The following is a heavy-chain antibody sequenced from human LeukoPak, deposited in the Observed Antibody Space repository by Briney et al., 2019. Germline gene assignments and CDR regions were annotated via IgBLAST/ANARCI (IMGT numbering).Heavy chain of an antibody. D-gene: IGHD3-10*01. J-gene: IGHJ4*02. V-gene: IGHV3-66*01. CDR1: GFTVSSNY. CDR3: ARGWPGMDYFDY. Sequence: GGSLRLSCAASGFTVSSNYMSWVRQAPGKGLEWVSVIYSGGSTYYADSVKGRFTISRDNSKNTLYLQMNSLRAEDTAVYYCARGWPGMDYFDYWGQGTLVTVSS. CDR2: IYSGGST.